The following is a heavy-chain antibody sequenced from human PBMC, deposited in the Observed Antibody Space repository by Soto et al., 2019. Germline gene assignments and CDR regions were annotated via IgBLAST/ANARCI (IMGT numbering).Heavy chain of an antibody. CDR3: AREADSSSWYGLGYWFDP. CDR2: IYYSGST. J-gene: IGHJ5*02. Sequence: PSETLSLTCTVSGGSISSDDYYWSWIRQPPGKGLEWIGYIYYSGSTYYNPSLKSRVTISVDTSKNQFSLKLSSVTAADTAVYYCAREADSSSWYGLGYWFDPWGQGTLVTVSS. D-gene: IGHD6-13*01. V-gene: IGHV4-30-4*02. CDR1: GGSISSDDYY.